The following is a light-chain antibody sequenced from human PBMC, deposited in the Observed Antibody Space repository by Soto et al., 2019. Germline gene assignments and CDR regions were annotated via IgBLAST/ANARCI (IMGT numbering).Light chain of an antibody. Sequence: QSALTQPASVSGSPGQSITISCVGTSSDVGGHNYVSWYQQYPGKAPKLMISEVSDRPSGISNRFSGSTSGNTASLTISRLQAEDEADYYCSSYTSSNTWVFGGGTQLTVL. CDR2: EVS. CDR1: SSDVGGHNY. J-gene: IGLJ3*02. CDR3: SSYTSSNTWV. V-gene: IGLV2-14*01.